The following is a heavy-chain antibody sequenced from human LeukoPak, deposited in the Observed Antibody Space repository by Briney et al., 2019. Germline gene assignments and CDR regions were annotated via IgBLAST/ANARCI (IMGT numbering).Heavy chain of an antibody. CDR3: VRDRELNY. V-gene: IGHV4-59*01. CDR1: GVSISIYY. CDR2: IYNSGST. J-gene: IGHJ4*02. D-gene: IGHD1-7*01. Sequence: SETLSLTCTVSGVSISIYYWSWIRQPPGKGLEWIGYIYNSGSTNYNPSLKSRATISADTSKNQFSLKLSSVTAADTAVYFCVRDRELNYWGQGTLVTVSS.